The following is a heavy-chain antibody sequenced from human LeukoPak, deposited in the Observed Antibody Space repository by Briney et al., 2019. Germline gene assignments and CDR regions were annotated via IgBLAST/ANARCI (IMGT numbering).Heavy chain of an antibody. Sequence: ASVKVSCKASGHTFTSYGISWVRQAPGQGLEWMGWISAYNGNTNYAQKLQGRVTMTTDTSTSTAYMELRSLRSDDTAVYYCARVPLGYCSGGSCYSDAFDIWGQGTMVTVSS. CDR3: ARVPLGYCSGGSCYSDAFDI. J-gene: IGHJ3*02. V-gene: IGHV1-18*01. CDR1: GHTFTSYG. CDR2: ISAYNGNT. D-gene: IGHD2-15*01.